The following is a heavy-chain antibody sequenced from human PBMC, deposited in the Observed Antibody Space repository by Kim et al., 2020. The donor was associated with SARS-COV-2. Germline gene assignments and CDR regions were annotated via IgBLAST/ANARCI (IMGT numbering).Heavy chain of an antibody. V-gene: IGHV6-1*01. Sequence: EYAVSVKSRIPINPDTSKNPFSLQLNSVTPEDTAVYYCARDNSGTGWFDPWGQGTLVTVSS. D-gene: IGHD1-1*01. CDR3: ARDNSGTGWFDP. J-gene: IGHJ5*02.